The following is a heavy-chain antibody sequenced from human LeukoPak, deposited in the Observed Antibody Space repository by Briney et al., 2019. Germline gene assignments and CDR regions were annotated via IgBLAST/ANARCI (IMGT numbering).Heavy chain of an antibody. CDR2: IIPIFGTA. CDR1: GGTFSSYA. J-gene: IGHJ4*02. D-gene: IGHD4-17*01. V-gene: IGHV1-69*06. CDR3: ARDPGKDYGDYYFDY. Sequence: SVKVSCKASGGTFSSYAISWVRQAPGQGLEWMGGIIPIFGTANYAQKFQGRVTITADKSTSTTYMELSSLRSEDTAVYYCARDPGKDYGDYYFDYWGQGTLVTVSS.